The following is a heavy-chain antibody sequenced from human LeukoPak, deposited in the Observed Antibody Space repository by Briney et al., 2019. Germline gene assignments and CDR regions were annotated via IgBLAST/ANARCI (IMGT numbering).Heavy chain of an antibody. CDR1: GSSVSSGSYY. Sequence: SETLSLTCTVSGSSVSSGSYYWSWIRQPPGKGLEWIGYIYYSGSTNYNPSPKSRVTISVDTSKNQFSLKLSSVTAADTAVYYCARDNCGGDCYSDYWGQGTLVTVSS. D-gene: IGHD2-21*02. CDR3: ARDNCGGDCYSDY. J-gene: IGHJ4*02. CDR2: IYYSGST. V-gene: IGHV4-61*01.